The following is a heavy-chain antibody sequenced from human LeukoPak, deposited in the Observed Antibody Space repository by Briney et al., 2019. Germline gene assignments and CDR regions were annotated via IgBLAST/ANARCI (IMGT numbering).Heavy chain of an antibody. Sequence: ASVKVSCKASGGTFSSYAISWVRQAPGQGLEWMGRIIPILGIANYAQKFQGRVTITADKSTSTAYMELSSLRSEDTAVYYCARMTIYDFWSGYYSNLFDYWGQGTLVTVSS. V-gene: IGHV1-69*04. D-gene: IGHD3-3*01. J-gene: IGHJ4*02. CDR1: GGTFSSYA. CDR2: IIPILGIA. CDR3: ARMTIYDFWSGYYSNLFDY.